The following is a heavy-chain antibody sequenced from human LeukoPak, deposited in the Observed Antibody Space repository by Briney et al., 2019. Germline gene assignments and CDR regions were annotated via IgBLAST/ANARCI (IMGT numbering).Heavy chain of an antibody. D-gene: IGHD3-3*01. CDR3: AIRRTIFGVAHDAFDI. V-gene: IGHV5-51*01. J-gene: IGHJ3*02. CDR2: IYPGDSDT. Sequence: GESLKISCKGSGYSFTNYWIGWVRQMPGKGLEWMGIIYPGDSDTRYSPSFQGQVTISADKSISTAYLQWSSLKASDTAMYFCAIRRTIFGVAHDAFDIWGEGTMVTVSS. CDR1: GYSFTNYW.